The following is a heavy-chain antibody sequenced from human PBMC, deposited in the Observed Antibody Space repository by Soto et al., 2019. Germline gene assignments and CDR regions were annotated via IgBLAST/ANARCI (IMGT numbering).Heavy chain of an antibody. Sequence: GGSLRLSCAASGSTFSGSAIHWVRQASGKGLEWVGRIRSKANSYATAYAASVKGRFTISRDDSKNTAYLQMNSLKTEDTAVYYCTRLCQNGSEVDYGIDVWGQGTTVTVPS. D-gene: IGHD3-10*01. V-gene: IGHV3-73*01. CDR3: TRLCQNGSEVDYGIDV. CDR1: GSTFSGSA. J-gene: IGHJ6*02. CDR2: IRSKANSYAT.